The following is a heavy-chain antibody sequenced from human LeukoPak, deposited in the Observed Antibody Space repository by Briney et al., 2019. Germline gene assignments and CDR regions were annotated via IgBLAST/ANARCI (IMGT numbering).Heavy chain of an antibody. V-gene: IGHV3-9*01. D-gene: IGHD6-13*01. J-gene: IGHJ4*02. Sequence: PGGSLRLSCAASGFTFDDYAMHWVRQAPGKGLEWVSGISWNSGSIGYADSVKGRFTIYRDNAKNSLYLQMNSLRAEDTDLYYCPKGGYSSSWYMDYFDYWGQGTLVTVSS. CDR3: PKGGYSSSWYMDYFDY. CDR1: GFTFDDYA. CDR2: ISWNSGSI.